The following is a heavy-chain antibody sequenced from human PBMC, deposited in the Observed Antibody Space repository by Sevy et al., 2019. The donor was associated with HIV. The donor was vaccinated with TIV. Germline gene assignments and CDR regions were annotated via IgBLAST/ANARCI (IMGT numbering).Heavy chain of an antibody. V-gene: IGHV3-21*01. D-gene: IGHD4-17*01. Sequence: GGSLRLSCAASGFTFSSYSMNWVRQAPGKGLEWVSSISSSSSYIYYADSVKGRFTISRDNAKNSLYLQMNSLRAEDTAVYYCARRDYGDFRDWFDPWGQGTLVTVSS. CDR3: ARRDYGDFRDWFDP. CDR1: GFTFSSYS. J-gene: IGHJ5*02. CDR2: ISSSSSYI.